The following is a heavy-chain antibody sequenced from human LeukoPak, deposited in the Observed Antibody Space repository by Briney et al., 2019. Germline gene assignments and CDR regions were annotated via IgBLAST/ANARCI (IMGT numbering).Heavy chain of an antibody. Sequence: SETLSLTCAVYGGSFSGYYWSWIRQPPGKGLEWIGEINHSGSTNYNPSLKSRVTMSLDTSKNQFSLKLNSVTAADTAVYYCVRRVAVRGFYGFDIWGQGTMVTVSS. D-gene: IGHD6-6*01. CDR3: VRRVAVRGFYGFDI. CDR2: INHSGST. CDR1: GGSFSGYY. V-gene: IGHV4-34*01. J-gene: IGHJ3*02.